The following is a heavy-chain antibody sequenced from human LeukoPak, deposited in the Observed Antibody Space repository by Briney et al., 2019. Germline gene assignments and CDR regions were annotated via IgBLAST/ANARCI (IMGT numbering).Heavy chain of an antibody. CDR1: GFTFSSYA. CDR2: ISGSGCST. Sequence: GGSPRLSCAASGFTFSSYAMSWVRQAPGKGVEGVSGISGSGCSTYYAASVKGRFTISRDNSKNTLYLQMNSLRAEDTAVYYCAKSTRVSKERWLQHFDYWGQGTLVTVSS. V-gene: IGHV3-23*01. D-gene: IGHD5-24*01. J-gene: IGHJ4*02. CDR3: AKSTRVSKERWLQHFDY.